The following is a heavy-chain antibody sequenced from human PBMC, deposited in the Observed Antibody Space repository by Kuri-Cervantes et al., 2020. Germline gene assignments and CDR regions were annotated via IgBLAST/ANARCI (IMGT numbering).Heavy chain of an antibody. D-gene: IGHD6-19*01. CDR1: GGTFSSYA. V-gene: IGHV1-2*04. CDR2: IIPNSGGT. CDR3: ARDAVAGTGGPNAFDI. J-gene: IGHJ3*02. Sequence: ASVKVSCKASGGTFSSYAISWVRQAPGQGLEWMGGIIPNSGGTNYAQKFQGWVTMTRDTSISTAYMELSRLRSDDTAVYYCARDAVAGTGGPNAFDIWGQGTMVTVSS.